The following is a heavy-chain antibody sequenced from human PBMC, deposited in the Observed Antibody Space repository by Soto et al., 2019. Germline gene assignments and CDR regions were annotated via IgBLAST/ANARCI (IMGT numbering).Heavy chain of an antibody. V-gene: IGHV1-18*01. J-gene: IGHJ6*02. D-gene: IGHD2-8*02. CDR3: ARETRTEGYYSGMDV. CDR1: GYTFTSYG. Sequence: ASVKVSCKASGYTFTSYGISWVRQAPGQGLEWMGWISAYNGNTNYAQKLQGRVTMTTDTSTSTAYMELRSLRSDDTAVYYCARETRTEGYYSGMDVWGQGTTVTVSS. CDR2: ISAYNGNT.